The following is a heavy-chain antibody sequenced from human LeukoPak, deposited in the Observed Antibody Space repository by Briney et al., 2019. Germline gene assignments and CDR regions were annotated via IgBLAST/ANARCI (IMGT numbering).Heavy chain of an antibody. CDR2: VNPHSGGT. V-gene: IGHV1-2*02. CDR3: ARMAGDSSGYNPIDY. Sequence: ASVKVSCKASGYTFTDYYIHWVRQAPGHGLEWMGWVNPHSGGTNYAQKFQGRVTMTRDTSISTAYMELSRLRSDDTAMYYCARMAGDSSGYNPIDYWGQGTLVTVSS. J-gene: IGHJ4*02. D-gene: IGHD3-22*01. CDR1: GYTFTDYY.